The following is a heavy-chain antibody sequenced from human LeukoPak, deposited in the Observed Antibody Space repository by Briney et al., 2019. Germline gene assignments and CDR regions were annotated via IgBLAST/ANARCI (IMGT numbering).Heavy chain of an antibody. Sequence: ASVKVSCKVSGYTLSELSMYWVRQAPGKGLEWMGGFDPEDGETIYAQKFQGRVNMTDDTSTDTAYMEMSSLRSEDTAVYYCATDYYYDSSGSYYTVDYWGQGTLVTVSS. CDR3: ATDYYYDSSGSYYTVDY. J-gene: IGHJ4*02. CDR2: FDPEDGET. V-gene: IGHV1-24*01. D-gene: IGHD3-22*01. CDR1: GYTLSELS.